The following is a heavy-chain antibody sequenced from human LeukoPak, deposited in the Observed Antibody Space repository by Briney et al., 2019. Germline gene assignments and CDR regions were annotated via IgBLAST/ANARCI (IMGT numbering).Heavy chain of an antibody. CDR3: ASLKEWLLLGGFDY. D-gene: IGHD3-22*01. CDR2: ISYDERDV. Sequence: PGGSLRLSCAASGFTFSSYAMHWVRQAPGKGLEWVAAISYDERDVYYADSVKGRFAISRDNSKDILYLQMNGLRLEDTAIYYCASLKEWLLLGGFDYWGQGALVTVSS. V-gene: IGHV3-30*09. CDR1: GFTFSSYA. J-gene: IGHJ4*02.